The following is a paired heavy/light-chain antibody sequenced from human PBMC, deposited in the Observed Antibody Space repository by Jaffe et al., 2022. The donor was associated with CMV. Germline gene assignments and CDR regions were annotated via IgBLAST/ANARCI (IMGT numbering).Light chain of an antibody. Sequence: QSALTQPASVSGSPGQSITISCTGTSSDVGGYDSVSWYQQHPDKAPKLMIYGVSNRPSGVSNRFSGTKSGNTASLTISGLQAEDEADYYCNSFTSISTWVFGGGTKLTVL. CDR1: SSDVGGYDS. J-gene: IGLJ3*02. CDR3: NSFTSISTWV. CDR2: GVS. V-gene: IGLV2-14*03.
Heavy chain of an antibody. Sequence: QVQLQESGPGLVKPSETLSLTCTVSGGSISGYYWSWIRQPPGKGLEWIGFIHYSGTTNYNPSLKSRVTMSVDTSKNQFSLNLNSVTAADTAVYYCARYLTVSGYSYGLDYWGQGTLVTVSS. D-gene: IGHD5-18*01. V-gene: IGHV4-59*01. CDR3: ARYLTVSGYSYGLDY. CDR1: GGSISGYY. CDR2: IHYSGTT. J-gene: IGHJ4*02.